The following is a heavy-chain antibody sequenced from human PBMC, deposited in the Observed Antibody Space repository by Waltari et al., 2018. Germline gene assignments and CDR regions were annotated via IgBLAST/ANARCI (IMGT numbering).Heavy chain of an antibody. CDR1: GGPISSSTYY. D-gene: IGHD2-15*01. V-gene: IGHV4-39*01. CDR3: ARLPISLGVGSVFDI. J-gene: IGHJ3*02. CDR2: SYYSGTT. Sequence: QMQLQESGPGLVKPSEPLSLTCTVSGGPISSSTYYWGWIRQPPGKGLVWIGNSYYSGTTYYTPSLKSRLTISVDTSKNQFSLSLRSVTAADTAVYYCARLPISLGVGSVFDIWGQGTMVTVSS.